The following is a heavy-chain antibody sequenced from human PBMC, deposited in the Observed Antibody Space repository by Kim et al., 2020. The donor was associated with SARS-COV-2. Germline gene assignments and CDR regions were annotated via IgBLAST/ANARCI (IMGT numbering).Heavy chain of an antibody. J-gene: IGHJ4*02. CDR3: AKEAPYPYFDY. CDR1: GFTFSSYG. Sequence: GGSLRLSCAASGFTFSSYGMHWVRQAPGKGLEWVAVISYDGSNKYYADSVKGRFTISRDNSKNTLYLQMNSLRAEDTAVYYCAKEAPYPYFDYWGQGTLV. D-gene: IGHD2-2*01. V-gene: IGHV3-30*18. CDR2: ISYDGSNK.